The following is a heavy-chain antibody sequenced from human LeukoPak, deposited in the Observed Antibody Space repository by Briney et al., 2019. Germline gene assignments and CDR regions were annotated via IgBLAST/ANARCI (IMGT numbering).Heavy chain of an antibody. D-gene: IGHD3-10*02. CDR2: IYSGGST. V-gene: IGHV3-53*01. J-gene: IGHJ6*04. CDR1: GFTVSSNY. Sequence: GSSLRLSCAASGFTVSSNYMGWVRQAPGKGLEWVSVIYSGGSTYYADSVKGRFTISRDNSKNTLYLQMNSLRAEDTAVYYCAELGITMIGGVWGKGTTVTISS. CDR3: AELGITMIGGV.